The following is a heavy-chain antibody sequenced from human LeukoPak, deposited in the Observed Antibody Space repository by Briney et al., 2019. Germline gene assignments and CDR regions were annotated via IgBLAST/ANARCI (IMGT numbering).Heavy chain of an antibody. CDR1: GGSFSGYY. D-gene: IGHD3-16*02. V-gene: IGHV4-34*01. CDR3: ARDRAYDYVWGSYRTDFDY. CDR2: INHSGST. Sequence: PSETLSLTCAVYGGSFSGYYWSWIRQPPGKGLEWIGEINHSGSTNYNPSLKSRVTISVDTSKNQFSLKLSSVTAADTAVYYCARDRAYDYVWGSYRTDFDYWGQGTLVTVSS. J-gene: IGHJ4*02.